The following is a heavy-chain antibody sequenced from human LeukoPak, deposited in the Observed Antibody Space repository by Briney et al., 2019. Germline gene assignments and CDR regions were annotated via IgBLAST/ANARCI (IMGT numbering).Heavy chain of an antibody. CDR1: GGSISSSSYY. V-gene: IGHV4-39*01. D-gene: IGHD3/OR15-3a*01. CDR3: ARQTGSGLFTLP. CDR2: IYYTGNT. Sequence: SETLSLTCTVSGGSISSSSYYWGWIRQPPGKGLEWIGSIYYTGNTYYNASLKSRVTISIDTSNNQISLRLISVTATDTAMYYCARQTGSGLFTLPGGQGTLVTVSS. J-gene: IGHJ4*02.